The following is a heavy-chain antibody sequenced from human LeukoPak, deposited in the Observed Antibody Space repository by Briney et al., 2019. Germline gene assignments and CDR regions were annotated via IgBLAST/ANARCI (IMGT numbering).Heavy chain of an antibody. V-gene: IGHV4-4*07. CDR2: IYTSGST. Sequence: SETLSLTCTVSGDSISSYYWSWIRQPAGKGLEWIGRIYTSGSTNYNPSLKSRVTISVDTSKNQFSLKLSSVAAADTAVYYCARGSVVVVITTFGYWGQGTLVTVSS. CDR1: GDSISSYY. D-gene: IGHD3-22*01. CDR3: ARGSVVVVITTFGY. J-gene: IGHJ4*02.